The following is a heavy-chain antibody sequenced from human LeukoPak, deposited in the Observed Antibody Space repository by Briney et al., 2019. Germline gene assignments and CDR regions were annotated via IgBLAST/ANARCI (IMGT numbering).Heavy chain of an antibody. CDR1: GYTFTSYY. J-gene: IGHJ5*02. CDR2: VSPISGKA. Sequence: ASVKVSCKASGYTFTSYYMHWVRQAPGQGLEWMGGVSPISGKANYAQTFQGRVTITADKSTGTTYMELRSLTFEDTAVYFCAGQGDHFDTSGYYRGAYWLDPWGQGTLVTVSS. D-gene: IGHD3-22*01. V-gene: IGHV1-46*01. CDR3: AGQGDHFDTSGYYRGAYWLDP.